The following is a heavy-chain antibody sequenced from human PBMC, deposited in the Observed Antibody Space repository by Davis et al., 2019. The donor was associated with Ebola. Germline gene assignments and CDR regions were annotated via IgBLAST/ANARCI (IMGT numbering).Heavy chain of an antibody. CDR2: ISSSGSTI. CDR3: ARIKGSTSLYYYYGMDV. D-gene: IGHD2-2*01. V-gene: IGHV3-11*04. Sequence: GESLKISCAASGFTFSDYYMSWIRQAPGKGLEWVSYISSSGSTIYYADSVKGRFTISRDNAKNSLYLQMNSLRAEDTAVYYCARIKGSTSLYYYYGMDVWGQGTTVTVS. J-gene: IGHJ6*02. CDR1: GFTFSDYY.